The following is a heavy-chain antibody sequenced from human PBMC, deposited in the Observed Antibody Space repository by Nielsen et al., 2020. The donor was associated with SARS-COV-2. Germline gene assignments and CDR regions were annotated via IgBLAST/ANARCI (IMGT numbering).Heavy chain of an antibody. CDR3: ARGFTPRSYEGDYFFGMDV. Sequence: SLKISCAASGFTFDDYAMHWVRQAPGKGLEWVSGISWNSGSIGYADSVKGRFTISRDNANNSLYLQMNSLRAEDTGVYYCARGFTPRSYEGDYFFGMDVWGQGTTVTVSS. CDR1: GFTFDDYA. J-gene: IGHJ6*02. CDR2: ISWNSGSI. V-gene: IGHV3-9*01. D-gene: IGHD3-16*01.